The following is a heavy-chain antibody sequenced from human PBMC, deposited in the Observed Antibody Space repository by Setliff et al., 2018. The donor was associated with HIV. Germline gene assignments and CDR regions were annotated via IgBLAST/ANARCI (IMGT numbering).Heavy chain of an antibody. V-gene: IGHV4-39*01. CDR3: ARLGDSGYDFRGYFDY. CDR1: GGSVSDTSYY. Sequence: PSETLSLTCTVSGGSVSDTSYYWGWIRQPPGKGLEWLANVYYSGGTYYYPSLNSRVTISVDTSRNQFSLKLTSVTAADTALYFCARLGDSGYDFRGYFDYWGQGKLVTVSS. D-gene: IGHD5-12*01. CDR2: VYYSGGT. J-gene: IGHJ4*02.